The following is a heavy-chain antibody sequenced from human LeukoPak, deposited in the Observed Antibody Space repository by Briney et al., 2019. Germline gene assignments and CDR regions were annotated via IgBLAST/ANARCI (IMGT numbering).Heavy chain of an antibody. Sequence: PPGGSLRLSCAASGFTFSDSWMSWVRQAPGKGLEWGANMNQDGSAKGYVDSVKGRFTISRDNARNSLYLQMSSLRPEDTAVYYCATYTHWVAGDVWGQGTTVTVSS. D-gene: IGHD3-16*01. CDR2: MNQDGSAK. J-gene: IGHJ6*02. V-gene: IGHV3-7*01. CDR3: ATYTHWVAGDV. CDR1: GFTFSDSW.